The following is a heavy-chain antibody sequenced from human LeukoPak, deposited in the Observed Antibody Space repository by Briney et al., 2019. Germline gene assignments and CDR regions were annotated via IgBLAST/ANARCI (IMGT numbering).Heavy chain of an antibody. V-gene: IGHV4-39*01. CDR2: IYYSGNT. CDR3: ARHGNIVVVVIARGFDP. CDR1: GGSISSNSHY. J-gene: IGHJ5*02. D-gene: IGHD2-15*01. Sequence: SETLSLTCTVSGGSISSNSHYGGWIRQPPGKGLEWIGSIYYSGNTYYNPSLKSRVTISVDTSKNQFSLKLSSVTAADTAVYYCARHGNIVVVVIARGFDPWGQGTLVTVSS.